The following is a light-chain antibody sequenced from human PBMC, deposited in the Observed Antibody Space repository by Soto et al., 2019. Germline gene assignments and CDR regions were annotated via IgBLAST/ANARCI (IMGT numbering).Light chain of an antibody. CDR2: AAS. Sequence: AIRMTQSPSSFSTSTGDRVTITCRASQGISSYLAWYQQKPGKAPKLLIYAASTLQSGVPSRFSGSGSGKDFTLTISCLQSEDFATYYCQQYYSYPPGTFGQGTRLEIK. CDR1: QGISSY. CDR3: QQYYSYPPGT. V-gene: IGKV1-8*01. J-gene: IGKJ5*01.